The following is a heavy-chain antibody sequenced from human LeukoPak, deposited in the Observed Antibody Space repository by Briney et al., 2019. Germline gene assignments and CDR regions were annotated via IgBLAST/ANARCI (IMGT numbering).Heavy chain of an antibody. J-gene: IGHJ6*02. V-gene: IGHV4-61*01. CDR3: ARGLTDDYSDFGVDV. CDR2: IYYSGST. CDR1: GGSVSSGSYY. Sequence: SETLSLTCTVSGGSVSSGSYYWSWIRQPPGKGLEWIGYIYYSGSTNYNPSLKSRVTISVDTSKNQFSLKLSSVTAADTAVYYCARGLTDDYSDFGVDVWGQGTTVIVSS.